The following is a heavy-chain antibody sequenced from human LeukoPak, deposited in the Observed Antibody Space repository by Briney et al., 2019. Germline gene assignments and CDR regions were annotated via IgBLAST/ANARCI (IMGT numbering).Heavy chain of an antibody. V-gene: IGHV1-8*01. CDR3: ARGVATISPAFDY. D-gene: IGHD5-12*01. Sequence: ASVKVSCKASGYTFTSYDINWVRPATGQGLEWMGWMNPNSGNTGYAQKFQGRVTMTRNTSMSTAHMALSSLRSEDTAVYYCARGVATISPAFDYWGQGTLVTVSS. CDR1: GYTFTSYD. CDR2: MNPNSGNT. J-gene: IGHJ4*02.